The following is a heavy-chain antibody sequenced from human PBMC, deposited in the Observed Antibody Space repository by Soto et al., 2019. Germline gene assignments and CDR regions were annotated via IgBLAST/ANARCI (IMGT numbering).Heavy chain of an antibody. CDR1: GGSISSSSYY. D-gene: IGHD3-10*01. V-gene: IGHV4-39*01. J-gene: IGHJ5*02. CDR3: ARPYYTMVRGVIITGDNWFDP. CDR2: IYYSGST. Sequence: SETLSLTCTVSGGSISSSSYYWGWIRQPPGKGLEWIGSIYYSGSTYYNPSLKSRVTISVDTSKNQFSLKLSSVTAADTAVYYCARPYYTMVRGVIITGDNWFDPWGQGTLVTV.